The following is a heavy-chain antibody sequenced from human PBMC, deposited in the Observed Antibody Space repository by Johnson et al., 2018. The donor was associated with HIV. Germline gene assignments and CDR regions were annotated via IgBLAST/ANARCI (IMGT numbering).Heavy chain of an antibody. J-gene: IGHJ3*02. CDR3: ATIAAHGAAFDI. V-gene: IGHV3-66*03. Sequence: VQLVESGGGLIQPGGSLRLSCAASGFTVSSNYMTWVRQAPGKGLEWVSVISSGDRTYYADSVKGRFTISRDNSKNTLYLQMNSLRPEDTAAYYCATIAAHGAAFDIWGQGTVVTVSS. CDR2: ISSGDRT. D-gene: IGHD6-25*01. CDR1: GFTVSSNY.